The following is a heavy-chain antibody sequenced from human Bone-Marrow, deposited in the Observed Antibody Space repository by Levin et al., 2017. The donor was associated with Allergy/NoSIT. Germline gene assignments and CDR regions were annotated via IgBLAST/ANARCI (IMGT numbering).Heavy chain of an antibody. J-gene: IGHJ4*02. V-gene: IGHV3-7*02. CDR3: AVDIAYGRCDF. D-gene: IGHD4-17*01. CDR1: GLTFSTSW. CDR2: INGDASVT. Sequence: SCAASGLTFSTSWMAWVRQAPGKGLEWVANINGDASVTFFVDSVEGRFSVSRDNAKNSVYLHMNSLRVEDTAVYYCAVDIAYGRCDFWGQGTLVTVSS.